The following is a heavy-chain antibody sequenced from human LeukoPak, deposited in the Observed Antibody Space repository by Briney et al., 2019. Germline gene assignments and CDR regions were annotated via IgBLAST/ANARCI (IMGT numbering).Heavy chain of an antibody. J-gene: IGHJ6*03. V-gene: IGHV4-30-4*07. D-gene: IGHD6-19*01. CDR2: IYYTGNT. Sequence: KASQTLSLTCAVSGGSISSGGYSWSWIRQPPGKGMEFIAYIYYTGNTYFNPSLKSRVTISVDTSKNQFSLKLSSVTAADTAVYFCARERGGSKLTGLYGRDYYYMDVWGKGTTVTVSS. CDR3: ARERGGSKLTGLYGRDYYYMDV. CDR1: GGSISSGGYS.